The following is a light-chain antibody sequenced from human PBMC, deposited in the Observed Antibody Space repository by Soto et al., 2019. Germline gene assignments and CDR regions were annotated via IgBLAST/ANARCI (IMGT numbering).Light chain of an antibody. CDR1: QRVDGNY. Sequence: PGERATLSCRASQRVDGNYLAWYLQIPGQAPRLLIYGASNRATGIPDRFSGSGSGTDFTLTISRLEPEDFALYYCQQYGNSPLTFGGGTKV. CDR3: QQYGNSPLT. CDR2: GAS. J-gene: IGKJ4*01. V-gene: IGKV3-20*01.